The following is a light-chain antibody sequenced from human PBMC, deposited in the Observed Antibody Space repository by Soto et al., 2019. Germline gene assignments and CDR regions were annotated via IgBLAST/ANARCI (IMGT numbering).Light chain of an antibody. V-gene: IGKV3-20*01. Sequence: EIVLTQSPGTLSLSPGERATLSCRASQSVSSSYLAWYQQKPGQAPRLLIYGASSRATGIPDRFSGSGSGTDCTLTISRLEPEDFAVYYCQQYGSSSMYTFGQGTKLEIK. CDR1: QSVSSSY. CDR2: GAS. J-gene: IGKJ2*01. CDR3: QQYGSSSMYT.